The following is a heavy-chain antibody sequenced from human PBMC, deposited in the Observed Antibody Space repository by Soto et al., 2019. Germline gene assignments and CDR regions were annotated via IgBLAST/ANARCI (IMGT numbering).Heavy chain of an antibody. Sequence: HPGGSLRLSCAASGFTFSSYAMSWVRQAPGKGLEWVSAISGSGGSTYYADSVKGRFTISRDNSKNALYLQMNSLRAEDTAVYYCAKGLLRFGESWYYYYYGMDVWGQGTTVTVSS. CDR3: AKGLLRFGESWYYYYYGMDV. V-gene: IGHV3-23*01. CDR1: GFTFSSYA. J-gene: IGHJ6*02. CDR2: ISGSGGST. D-gene: IGHD3-10*01.